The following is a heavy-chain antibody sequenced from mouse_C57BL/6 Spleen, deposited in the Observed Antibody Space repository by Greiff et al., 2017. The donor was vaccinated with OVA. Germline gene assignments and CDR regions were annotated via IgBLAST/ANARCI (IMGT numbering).Heavy chain of an antibody. Sequence: EVQLQQSGPELVKPGASVKISCKASGYTFTDYYMNWVKQSHGKSLEWIGDINPNNGGTSYNQKFKGKATLTVDKSSRTAYMELRSLTSEDSAVYYCARIGDYDYGTFAYWGQGTLVTVSA. V-gene: IGHV1-26*01. J-gene: IGHJ3*01. CDR3: ARIGDYDYGTFAY. CDR2: INPNNGGT. D-gene: IGHD2-4*01. CDR1: GYTFTDYY.